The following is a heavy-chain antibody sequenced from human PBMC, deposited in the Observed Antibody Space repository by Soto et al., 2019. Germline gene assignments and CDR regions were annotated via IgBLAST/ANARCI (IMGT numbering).Heavy chain of an antibody. J-gene: IGHJ6*02. D-gene: IGHD3-3*01. CDR3: TRLDDRMDV. Sequence: EVQLVESGGGLVQPGGSLKLSCAASGFTFSGSAMHWVRQASGKGLEWVGRIRSNDYATAYVASVKGRFTISRDDSKNTAYLQMNSMRTEDTAVYYCTRLDDRMDVWGQGTTGTVSS. CDR1: GFTFSGSA. CDR2: IRSNDYAT. V-gene: IGHV3-73*02.